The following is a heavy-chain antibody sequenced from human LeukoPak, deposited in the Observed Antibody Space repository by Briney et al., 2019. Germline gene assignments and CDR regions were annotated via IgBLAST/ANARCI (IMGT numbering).Heavy chain of an antibody. CDR2: ISSSGSTI. D-gene: IGHD2-21*02. CDR3: ARDHPHYNDCWDY. Sequence: PGGSLRLSCATSGFTFSSYEMNWVRQAPGKGLEWVSYISSSGSTIYYADSVKGRFTISRDNAKNSLYLQMNSLRAEDTAVYYCARDHPHYNDCWDYWGQGTLVTVSS. CDR1: GFTFSSYE. V-gene: IGHV3-48*03. J-gene: IGHJ4*02.